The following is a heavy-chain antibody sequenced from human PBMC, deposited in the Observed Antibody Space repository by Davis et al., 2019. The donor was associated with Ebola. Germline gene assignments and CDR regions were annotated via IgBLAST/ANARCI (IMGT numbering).Heavy chain of an antibody. D-gene: IGHD1-1*01. CDR3: ARAQFPTTSDH. CDR2: INGHDAKT. J-gene: IGHJ4*02. CDR1: GYTFTNYG. V-gene: IGHV1-18*04. Sequence: AASVKVSCKISGYTFTNYGTTWVRQAPGQGLEWMGWINGHDAKTSYAQKFQGRVTMTTDKSTSTAYMEVGILRSDDTAVYYCARAQFPTTSDHWGQGTLVTVSS.